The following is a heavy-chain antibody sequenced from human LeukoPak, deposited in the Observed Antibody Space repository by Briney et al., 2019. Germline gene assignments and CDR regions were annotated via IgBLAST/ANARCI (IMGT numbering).Heavy chain of an antibody. D-gene: IGHD6-13*01. CDR1: GFTFSSYW. CDR3: RYSSRGGFDY. J-gene: IGHJ4*02. CDR2: IKPDGSEK. Sequence: GGSLRLSCAASGFTFSSYWMSWVRQAPGKGVEWVANIKPDGSEKYYVDSVGGRFTISRDNAKNSLYLQMNSLRAEDTAVYYCRYSSRGGFDYWGQGTLVTVSS. V-gene: IGHV3-7*01.